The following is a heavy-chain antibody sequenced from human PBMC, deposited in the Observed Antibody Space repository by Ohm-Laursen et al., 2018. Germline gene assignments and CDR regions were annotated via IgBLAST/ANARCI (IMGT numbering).Heavy chain of an antibody. CDR1: GFTFADYW. CDR3: SRDRWEDSYYYGMDV. J-gene: IGHJ6*02. CDR2: IYSGGSN. Sequence: SLRLSCAASGFTFADYWMNWVRQAPGKGLEWVSVIYSGGSNYYADYVKGRFSISRDNYKNTLFLLMNSLRVEDTAVYYYSRDRWEDSYYYGMDVWGQGTTVTVSS. V-gene: IGHV3-66*01. D-gene: IGHD1-26*01.